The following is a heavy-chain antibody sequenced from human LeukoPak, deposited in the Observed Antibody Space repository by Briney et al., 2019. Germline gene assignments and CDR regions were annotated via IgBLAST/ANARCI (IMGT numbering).Heavy chain of an antibody. Sequence: GGSLRLSCAASGFSFSDYYMSWIRQAPGKGLEWVSYISSSGNTIYYADSVKGRFPISRDNAKNSLYLQMNNLRAEDTAVYYCARDQYYYDSSAPPLYWGQGTLVTVSS. CDR2: ISSSGNTI. J-gene: IGHJ4*02. CDR3: ARDQYYYDSSAPPLY. CDR1: GFSFSDYY. V-gene: IGHV3-11*01. D-gene: IGHD3-22*01.